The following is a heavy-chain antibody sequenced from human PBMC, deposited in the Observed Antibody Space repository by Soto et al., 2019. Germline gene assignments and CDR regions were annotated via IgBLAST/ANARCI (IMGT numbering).Heavy chain of an antibody. D-gene: IGHD6-13*01. V-gene: IGHV3-74*01. Sequence: EVQLVESGGGLVQPGGSLRLSCAASGFTFSSYWMHWVRQAPGKGLVWVSRINSDGSSTSYADSVKGRFTISRDNAKYTLYLQMNSLRAEDTAVYYCARDKYSSSCGYYYYYGMDVWGQGTTVTVSS. CDR2: INSDGSST. J-gene: IGHJ6*02. CDR1: GFTFSSYW. CDR3: ARDKYSSSCGYYYYYGMDV.